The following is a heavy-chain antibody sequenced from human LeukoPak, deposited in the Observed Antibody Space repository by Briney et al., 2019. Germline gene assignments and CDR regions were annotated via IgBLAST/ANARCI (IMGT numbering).Heavy chain of an antibody. Sequence: PVASVKVSCKASGYTFTGYYMHGVRQAPGQGLEWMGWINPNSGGTNYAQKFQGRVTMTRDTSISTAYMELSSLRSEDTAVYYCARGAMYYYDSSGYYYYYYYYMDVWGKGTTVTVSS. J-gene: IGHJ6*03. CDR3: ARGAMYYYDSSGYYYYYYYYMDV. CDR1: GYTFTGYY. V-gene: IGHV1-2*02. D-gene: IGHD3-22*01. CDR2: INPNSGGT.